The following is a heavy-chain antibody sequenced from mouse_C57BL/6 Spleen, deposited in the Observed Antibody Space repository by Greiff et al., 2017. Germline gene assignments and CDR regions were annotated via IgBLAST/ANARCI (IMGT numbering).Heavy chain of an antibody. CDR1: GFNIKDDY. J-gene: IGHJ3*01. Sequence: VQLQQSGAELVRPGASVKLSCTASGFNIKDDYMHWVKQRPEPGLEWIGWIDPENGDTEYASKFQGKATITADTSSNTAYLQLSSLTSEDTAVYYCTTDGSSYGYWGQGTLVTVSA. CDR2: IDPENGDT. CDR3: TTDGSSYGY. V-gene: IGHV14-4*01. D-gene: IGHD1-1*01.